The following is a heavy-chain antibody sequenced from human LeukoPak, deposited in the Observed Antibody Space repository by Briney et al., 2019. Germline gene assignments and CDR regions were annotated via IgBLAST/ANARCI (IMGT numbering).Heavy chain of an antibody. V-gene: IGHV3-49*04. CDR3: ARDPVAVSGSNYYYYGVDV. Sequence: GSLRLSCTASGFTFGDYAMSWVRQAPGKGLEWVGFIKSKVFGGTTEYAASVKGRFTISRDDSKSIAYLHMNSLKTEDTALYYCARDPVAVSGSNYYYYGVDVWGQGTTVTVSS. J-gene: IGHJ6*02. CDR1: GFTFGDYA. D-gene: IGHD6-19*01. CDR2: IKSKVFGGTT.